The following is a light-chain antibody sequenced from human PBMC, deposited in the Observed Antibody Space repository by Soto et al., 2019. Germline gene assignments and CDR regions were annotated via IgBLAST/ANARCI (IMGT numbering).Light chain of an antibody. CDR3: SSYTTSSTVV. Sequence: QSALTQPASVFGSPGQSITISCTGTSSDVGGYNFVSWYQQHPGKAPKLMIYEVSNRPSGVSNRFSGSKSGNTASLTISGLRPEDEADYYCSSYTTSSTVVFGTGTKV. V-gene: IGLV2-14*03. CDR2: EVS. CDR1: SSDVGGYNF. J-gene: IGLJ1*01.